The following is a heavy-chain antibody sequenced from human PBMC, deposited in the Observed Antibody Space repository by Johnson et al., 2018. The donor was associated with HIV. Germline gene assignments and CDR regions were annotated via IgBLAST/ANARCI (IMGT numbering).Heavy chain of an antibody. CDR2: IWYDGTNK. V-gene: IGHV3-33*01. D-gene: IGHD1-7*01. CDR1: GFTFSSYG. J-gene: IGHJ3*02. Sequence: QVQLLESGGAVVQPGRSLRLSCAASGFTFSSYGMHWVRQAPGKGLEWVAVIWYDGTNKYYADSVKGRFTISRDNSKNTLYLQMNSLRAEDTAVYYCARDGRITGTKDAFDIWGQGTMVTVSS. CDR3: ARDGRITGTKDAFDI.